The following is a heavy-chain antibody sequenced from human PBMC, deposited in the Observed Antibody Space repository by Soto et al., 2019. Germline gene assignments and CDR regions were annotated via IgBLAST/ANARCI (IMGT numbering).Heavy chain of an antibody. CDR1: GFTFSNAW. V-gene: IGHV3-15*01. Sequence: EVQLVESGGGLVKPGGSLRLSCAGSGFTFSNAWMRWVRRAPGKGLEWVGRIKSDPYGGAIDYAAPVKGRFTISRDDSKNTLFLQMNNLTAEDTAVYSCTTTKGRLEPPTNDSWGQGTPVIVSS. J-gene: IGHJ4*02. CDR3: TTTKGRLEPPTNDS. D-gene: IGHD2-8*01. CDR2: IKSDPYGGAI.